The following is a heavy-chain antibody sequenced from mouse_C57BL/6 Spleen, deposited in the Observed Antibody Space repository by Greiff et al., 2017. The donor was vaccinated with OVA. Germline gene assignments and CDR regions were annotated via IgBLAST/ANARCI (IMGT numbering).Heavy chain of an antibody. CDR1: GYTFTSYG. V-gene: IGHV1-81*01. CDR2: IYPRSGNT. Sequence: VKVVESGAELARPGASVKLSCKASGYTFTSYGISWVKQRTGQGLEWIGEIYPRSGNTYYNEKFKGKATLTADKSSSTAYMELRSLTSEDSAVYFCIVAPYGYWGQGTTLTVSS. CDR3: IVAPYGY. D-gene: IGHD1-1*01. J-gene: IGHJ2*01.